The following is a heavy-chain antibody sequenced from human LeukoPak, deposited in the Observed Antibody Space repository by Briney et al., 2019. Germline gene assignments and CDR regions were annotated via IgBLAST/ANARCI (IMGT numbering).Heavy chain of an antibody. J-gene: IGHJ6*03. CDR2: IREDGSEK. D-gene: IGHD3-3*01. CDR3: ARLNYDFWSGVWEGYYMDV. CDR1: GFTFSSYW. Sequence: PGGSLRLSCAASGFTFSSYWMTWVHQAPGKGLEWVANIREDGSEKYYVDSVKGRFTISRDNAKNSLYLQVNSLRAEDTAVYYCARLNYDFWSGVWEGYYMDVWGKGTTVTVSS. V-gene: IGHV3-7*01.